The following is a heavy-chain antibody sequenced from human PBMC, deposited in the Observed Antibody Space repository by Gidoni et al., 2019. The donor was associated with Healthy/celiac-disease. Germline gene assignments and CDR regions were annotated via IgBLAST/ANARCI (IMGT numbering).Heavy chain of an antibody. D-gene: IGHD6-19*01. CDR1: GFTFSSYA. J-gene: IGHJ4*02. Sequence: EVPLLESGGGLVQPGGSLRLSCAASGFTFSSYAMSWVRQAPGKGLEWVSAISGSGGSTYYADSVKGRFTISRDNSKNTLYLQMNSLRAEDTAVYYCAKVDSGWFYYFDYWGQGTLVTVSS. V-gene: IGHV3-23*01. CDR2: ISGSGGST. CDR3: AKVDSGWFYYFDY.